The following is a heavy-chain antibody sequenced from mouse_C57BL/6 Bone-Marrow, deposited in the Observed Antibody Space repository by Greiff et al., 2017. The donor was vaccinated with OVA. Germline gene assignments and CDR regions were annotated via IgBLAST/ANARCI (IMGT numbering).Heavy chain of an antibody. CDR1: GYTFTSYG. CDR2: IYPRSGNT. V-gene: IGHV1-81*01. J-gene: IGHJ4*01. CDR3: AREETFYAMDY. Sequence: VQLQQSGAELARPGASVKLSCKASGYTFTSYGISWVKQRTGQGLDWIGEIYPRSGNTYYNEKFKGKATLTADKSSSTAYMELRSLTSEDSAVYFCAREETFYAMDYWGQGTSVTVSS.